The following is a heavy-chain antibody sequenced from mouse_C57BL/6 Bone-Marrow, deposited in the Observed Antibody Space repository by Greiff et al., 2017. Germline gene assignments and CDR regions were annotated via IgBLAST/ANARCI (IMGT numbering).Heavy chain of an antibody. J-gene: IGHJ1*03. CDR1: GYTFTSYW. CDR2: IYPGSGST. V-gene: IGHV1-55*01. D-gene: IGHD2-5*01. CDR3: ARSELYYSNCLGYFDV. Sequence: QVQLQQPGAELVKPGASVKMSCKASGYTFTSYWITWVKQRPGQGLEWIGDIYPGSGSTNYNEKFKSKATLTVDTSSSTAYMQLSSLTSEDSAVYYCARSELYYSNCLGYFDVWGTGTTVTVSS.